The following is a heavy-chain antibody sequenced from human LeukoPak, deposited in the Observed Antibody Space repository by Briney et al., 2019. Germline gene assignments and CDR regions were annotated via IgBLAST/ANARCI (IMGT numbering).Heavy chain of an antibody. CDR2: INSDGSST. V-gene: IGHV3-74*01. Sequence: GGSLRLSCAASGFTFSSYWMHWVRQAPGKGLVWVSRINSDGSSTSYADSVKGRFTISRDNSKNTLYLQMNSLRAEDTAVYYCARVWFEPAYYFDYWGQGTLVTVSS. J-gene: IGHJ4*02. D-gene: IGHD3-10*01. CDR1: GFTFSSYW. CDR3: ARVWFEPAYYFDY.